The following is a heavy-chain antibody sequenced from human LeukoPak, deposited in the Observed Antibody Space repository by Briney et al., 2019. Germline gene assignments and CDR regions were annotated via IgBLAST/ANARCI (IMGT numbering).Heavy chain of an antibody. D-gene: IGHD3-22*01. J-gene: IGHJ4*02. CDR1: GFTFSHYW. Sequence: PGGSLRLSCAASGFTFSHYWMHWVRQAPGKGLVWVSRINGDGSSTRYADSVKGRFTISRDNAKNTLYLQMNSLRAEDTAVYYCARDEEFDSSGYYSNGFDYWGQGTLVTVSS. CDR2: INGDGSST. CDR3: ARDEEFDSSGYYSNGFDY. V-gene: IGHV3-74*01.